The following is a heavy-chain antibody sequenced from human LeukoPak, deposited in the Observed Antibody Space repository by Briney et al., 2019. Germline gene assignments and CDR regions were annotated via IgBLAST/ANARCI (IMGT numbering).Heavy chain of an antibody. Sequence: GASVKVSCKASGYIFTSYDINWVRQATGQGLECMGWMNPNSDDTGYAQKFQGRVTMTRNTSISTAYMELSSLRSEDTAVYYCARGGLDGYTDYYYMDVWGRGTTVTISS. J-gene: IGHJ6*03. CDR3: ARGGLDGYTDYYYMDV. D-gene: IGHD5-24*01. CDR2: MNPNSDDT. CDR1: GYIFTSYD. V-gene: IGHV1-8*01.